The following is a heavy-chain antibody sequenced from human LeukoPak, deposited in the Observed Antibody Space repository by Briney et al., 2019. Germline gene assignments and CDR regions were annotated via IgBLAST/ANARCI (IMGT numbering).Heavy chain of an antibody. J-gene: IGHJ4*02. Sequence: GALVKVSCKASGGTFSSYAISWVRQAPGQGLEWMGGIIPIFGTANYAQKFQGRVTITTDESTSTAYMELSSLRSEDTAVYYCARAQNYGDYLSPYDYWGQGTLVTVSS. CDR1: GGTFSSYA. CDR2: IIPIFGTA. D-gene: IGHD4-17*01. CDR3: ARAQNYGDYLSPYDY. V-gene: IGHV1-69*05.